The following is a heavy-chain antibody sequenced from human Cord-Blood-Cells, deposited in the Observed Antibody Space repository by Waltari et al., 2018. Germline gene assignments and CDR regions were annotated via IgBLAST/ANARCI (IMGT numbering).Heavy chain of an antibody. Sequence: QVQLVQSGAEVKKPGASVKDSCKASGYTFNSYYMHWVRQAPGQGLEWMGIINPSGGSTSYAQKFQGRVNMTRDTSTSTVYMELSSLRSEDTAVYYCARDGISTSHCFDDWGQGTLVTVSS. CDR2: INPSGGST. CDR1: GYTFNSYY. D-gene: IGHD2-2*01. V-gene: IGHV1-46*02. J-gene: IGHJ4*02. CDR3: ARDGISTSHCFDD.